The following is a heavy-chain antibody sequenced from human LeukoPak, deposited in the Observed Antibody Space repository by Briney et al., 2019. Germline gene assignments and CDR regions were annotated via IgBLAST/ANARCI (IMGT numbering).Heavy chain of an antibody. CDR3: AREDNYYDSSGYTY. J-gene: IGHJ4*02. CDR1: GDSVSSNSAA. V-gene: IGHV6-1*01. CDR2: TYYRSKWYN. D-gene: IGHD3-22*01. Sequence: SQTLSLTCAISGDSVSSNSAAWNWIRRSPSRGLEWLGRTYYRSKWYNDYAVSVKSRITINPDTSKNQFSLQLNSVTPEDTAVYYCAREDNYYDSSGYTYWGQGTLVTVSS.